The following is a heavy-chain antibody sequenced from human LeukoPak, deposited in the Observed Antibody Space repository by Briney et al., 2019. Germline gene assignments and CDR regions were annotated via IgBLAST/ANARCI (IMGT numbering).Heavy chain of an antibody. D-gene: IGHD3-3*01. J-gene: IGHJ4*02. CDR3: AKASYDFWSGYLDY. CDR1: GFTFDSYS. V-gene: IGHV3-23*01. Sequence: GGSLRLSCAASGFTFDSYSMTWVRQAPGKGLEWVSAISGSGGSTYYADSVKGRFTTSRDNSKNTLYLQMNSLRAEDTAVYYCAKASYDFWSGYLDYWGQGTLVTVSS. CDR2: ISGSGGST.